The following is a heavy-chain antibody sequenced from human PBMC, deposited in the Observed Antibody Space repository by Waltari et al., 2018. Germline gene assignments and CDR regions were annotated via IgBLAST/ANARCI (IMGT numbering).Heavy chain of an antibody. D-gene: IGHD3-16*02. CDR3: TAGGGDYRPFDY. V-gene: IGHV3-23*01. Sequence: EVQLLESGGGLVQPGGSLRLSCVASEFTFSTYARNWVRQAPGKGLEWVAVISRHSADIYYADSGKGRFTISRDNSNNMLYLHMNSLGAEDTTTYPCTAGGGDYRPFDYWGQGTLVTVSS. CDR1: EFTFSTYA. J-gene: IGHJ4*02. CDR2: ISRHSADI.